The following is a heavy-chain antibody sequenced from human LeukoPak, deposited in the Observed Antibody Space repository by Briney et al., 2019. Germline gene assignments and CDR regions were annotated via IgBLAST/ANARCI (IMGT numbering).Heavy chain of an antibody. CDR1: GYTSTVYY. Sequence: GASVKVSCKASGYTSTVYYMHWVRQAPGQGLEWMGWINPNSGGTNYAQKFQGRVTMTRDTSISTAYMELSRLRSDDTAVYYCARFGGYCSSTSCYTEHYYYYYMDVWGKGTTVTVSS. V-gene: IGHV1-2*02. D-gene: IGHD2-2*02. CDR3: ARFGGYCSSTSCYTEHYYYYYMDV. CDR2: INPNSGGT. J-gene: IGHJ6*03.